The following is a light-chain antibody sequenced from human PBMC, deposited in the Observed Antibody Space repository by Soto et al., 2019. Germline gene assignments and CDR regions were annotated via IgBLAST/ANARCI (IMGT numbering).Light chain of an antibody. CDR2: EVS. CDR1: SRDVGGNNY. J-gene: IGLJ1*01. CDR3: LSYAGSSNYV. V-gene: IGLV2-8*01. Sequence: QSVLTQPPSASGSPGQSVSISCTGTSRDVGGNNYVSWYQHHPGKAPKLMIYEVSKRPSGVPDRFSGSKSGNTASLTVSGLQAEDEADYFCLSYAGSSNYVYGPGNKVTV.